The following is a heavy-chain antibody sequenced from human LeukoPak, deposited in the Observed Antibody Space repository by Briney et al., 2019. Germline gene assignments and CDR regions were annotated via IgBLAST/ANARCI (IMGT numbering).Heavy chain of an antibody. Sequence: SETLSLTCTVSGASISSYYWSWIRQPPGKGLEWIGYIYYDGSTNYNPSLKSRVTISLDTSKTQFSLNLNSVTAADTAVYYCATYVWERHFEYWGQGTLVTVSS. V-gene: IGHV4-59*01. CDR2: IYYDGST. CDR3: ATYVWERHFEY. CDR1: GASISSYY. J-gene: IGHJ4*02. D-gene: IGHD3-16*01.